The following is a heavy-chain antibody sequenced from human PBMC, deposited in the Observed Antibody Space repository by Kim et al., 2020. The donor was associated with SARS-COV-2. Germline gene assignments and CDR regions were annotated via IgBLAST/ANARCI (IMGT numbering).Heavy chain of an antibody. J-gene: IGHJ6*02. CDR3: ARAFLEGQLDV. CDR2: ST. V-gene: IGHV4-59*01. Sequence: STSNNRSLRSRVAISLDTSKNQFSLRLSSVTAADTAVYYCARAFLEGQLDVWGQGTTVTVSS.